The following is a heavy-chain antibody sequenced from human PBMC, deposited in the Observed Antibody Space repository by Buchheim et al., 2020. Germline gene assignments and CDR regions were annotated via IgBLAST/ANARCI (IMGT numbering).Heavy chain of an antibody. V-gene: IGHV4-39*01. Sequence: QLQLQESGPGLVKPSETLPLTCTVSGGSISSSSYYWGWIRQPPGKGLEWIGSIYYSGSTYYTPSLTSRVTISVDTSKNQFSLKLSSVTAADTAVYYCARQSGSYRYFDYWGQGTL. J-gene: IGHJ4*02. CDR3: ARQSGSYRYFDY. D-gene: IGHD1-26*01. CDR2: IYYSGST. CDR1: GGSISSSSYY.